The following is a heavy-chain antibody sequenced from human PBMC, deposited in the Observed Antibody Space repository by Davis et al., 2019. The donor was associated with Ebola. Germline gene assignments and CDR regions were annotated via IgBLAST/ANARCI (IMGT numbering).Heavy chain of an antibody. V-gene: IGHV4-61*01. CDR2: IYYSGST. D-gene: IGHD3-3*01. J-gene: IGHJ4*02. Sequence: PSETLSLTCTVSGGSVSSGSYYWSWIRQPPGKGLEWIGYIYYSGSTNYNPSLKSRVTISVDTSKNQFSLKLSSVTAADTAVYSCARVRITIFGVVIHYFDYWGQGTLVTVSS. CDR3: ARVRITIFGVVIHYFDY. CDR1: GGSVSSGSYY.